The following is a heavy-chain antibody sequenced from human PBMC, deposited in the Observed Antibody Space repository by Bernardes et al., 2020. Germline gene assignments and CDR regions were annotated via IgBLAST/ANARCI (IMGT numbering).Heavy chain of an antibody. Sequence: GGSLRLSCAASGFVFSSYAMNWVRQAPGKGLEWVSTTSGRGDSTYYADSVKGRFTISRDNSRDTLYLQMNTLRAEDTAVYYCALIGSQFFDFWGPGTLVSVSS. CDR3: ALIGSQFFDF. V-gene: IGHV3-23*01. CDR2: TSGRGDST. D-gene: IGHD1-26*01. CDR1: GFVFSSYA. J-gene: IGHJ4*02.